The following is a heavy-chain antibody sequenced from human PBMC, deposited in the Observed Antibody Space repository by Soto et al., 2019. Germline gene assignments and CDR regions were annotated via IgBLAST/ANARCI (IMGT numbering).Heavy chain of an antibody. V-gene: IGHV4-28*01. CDR1: GYSISSSNW. D-gene: IGHD1-26*01. CDR2: IYYSGTT. J-gene: IGHJ4*02. CDR3: ARREIQGPIDY. Sequence: QVQLQESGPGLVKPSDTLSLTCAVSGYSISSSNWWGWIRQPPGKGLEWIGYIYYSGTTYYNPSPQRRVTTSVDTSKNPFSLNLTSVTAVDTAVYYCARREIQGPIDYWGQGTLVTVSS.